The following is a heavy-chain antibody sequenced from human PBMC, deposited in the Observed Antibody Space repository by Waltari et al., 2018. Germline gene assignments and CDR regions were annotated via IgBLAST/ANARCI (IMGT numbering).Heavy chain of an antibody. CDR2: IKQDGSEK. D-gene: IGHD6-19*01. Sequence: EVQLVESGGGLVQPGGSLRLSCAASGFTFSSYWMSWVRQAPGKGLEWVANIKQDGSEKYYVDSVKGRFTISRDNAKDSLYLQMNSLRAEDTAVYYCARGGLVLPNWFDPWGQGTLVTVSS. CDR1: GFTFSSYW. V-gene: IGHV3-7*01. J-gene: IGHJ5*02. CDR3: ARGGLVLPNWFDP.